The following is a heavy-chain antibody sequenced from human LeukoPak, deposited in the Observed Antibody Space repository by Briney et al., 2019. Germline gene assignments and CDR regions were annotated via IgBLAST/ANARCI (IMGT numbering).Heavy chain of an antibody. CDR1: GGTFSSYT. J-gene: IGHJ5*02. D-gene: IGHD1-26*01. CDR2: IIPILGIA. Sequence: SVKVSCKASGGTFSSYTISWVRQAPGQGLEWMGRIIPILGIANYAQKFQGRVTITANKSTSTAYRELSSLRSEDTAVYYSARWDMNPSGPWFDPWGQGTLVTVSS. V-gene: IGHV1-69*02. CDR3: ARWDMNPSGPWFDP.